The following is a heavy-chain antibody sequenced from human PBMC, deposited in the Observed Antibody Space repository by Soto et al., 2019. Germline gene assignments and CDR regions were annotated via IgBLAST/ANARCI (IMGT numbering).Heavy chain of an antibody. Sequence: XATLWLTCTVSGGSISSYSWSWIRQPPGKGLEWIGYIYYSGSTNYNPSLKSRVTISVDTSKNQFSLKLSSVTAADTAVYYCAKKRKYRSSTSCYYAFDIWGQGTMVTVSS. CDR1: GGSISSYS. V-gene: IGHV4-59*01. J-gene: IGHJ3*02. CDR3: AKKRKYRSSTSCYYAFDI. CDR2: IYYSGST. D-gene: IGHD2-2*01.